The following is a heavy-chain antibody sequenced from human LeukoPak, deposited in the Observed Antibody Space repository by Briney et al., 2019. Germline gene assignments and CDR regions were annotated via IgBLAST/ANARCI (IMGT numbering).Heavy chain of an antibody. CDR3: SRDLGYYYGSGTFYYYFDY. J-gene: IGHJ4*02. CDR1: GFTFCDYA. CDR2: IRTKAYGGTT. D-gene: IGHD3-10*01. V-gene: IGHV3-49*03. Sequence: GGSLRLSCSASGFTFCDYAMSWFRQAPGKGLEWVGFIRTKAYGGTTEYAASVRGRFNISRDDSKSIAYRQMNSLKTEDTAVYFCSRDLGYYYGSGTFYYYFDYWGQGTLVTVSS.